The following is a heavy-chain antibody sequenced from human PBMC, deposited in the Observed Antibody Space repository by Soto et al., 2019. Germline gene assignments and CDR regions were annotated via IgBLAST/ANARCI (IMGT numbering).Heavy chain of an antibody. CDR1: GASISSYY. CDR2: ISYSGST. Sequence: QVQLQESGPGLVKTSETLFLTCTVTGASISSYYWSWIRQPPGKGLEWIGHISYSGSTNYNPSVMGRVTVSVDRSTNQFSLKLSSVTAADTAVYYCARAQPFEFHNWFDPW. D-gene: IGHD2-2*01. V-gene: IGHV4-59*01. CDR3: ARAQPFEFHNWFDP. J-gene: IGHJ5*02.